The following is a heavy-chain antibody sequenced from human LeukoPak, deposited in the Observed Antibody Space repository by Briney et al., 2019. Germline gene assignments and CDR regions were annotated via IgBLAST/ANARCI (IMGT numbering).Heavy chain of an antibody. J-gene: IGHJ5*02. Sequence: ASVKVSCKASGYTFITYYIHWVRQAPGQGLEWMGIINPSGGTTSYAQKFQGRVTMTRDTSTSTVHMELSSLRSDDTAMYYCARESPPNWFDPWGQGTLVTVSS. CDR1: GYTFITYY. CDR2: INPSGGTT. V-gene: IGHV1-46*01. CDR3: ARESPPNWFDP.